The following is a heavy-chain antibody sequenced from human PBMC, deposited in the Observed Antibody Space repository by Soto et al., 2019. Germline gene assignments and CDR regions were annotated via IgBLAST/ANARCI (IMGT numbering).Heavy chain of an antibody. D-gene: IGHD2-8*01. J-gene: IGHJ5*02. CDR3: ARLTYCTNGVCSSSNWFDP. V-gene: IGHV4-59*08. Sequence: QVQLQESGPGLVKPSETLSLTCTVSGGSISSYYWSWIRQPPGKGLEWIGYIYYSGSTNYNPSLKSRVTISVDTSKNQFSLKLSSVTAADTAVYYCARLTYCTNGVCSSSNWFDPWGQGTLVTVSS. CDR1: GGSISSYY. CDR2: IYYSGST.